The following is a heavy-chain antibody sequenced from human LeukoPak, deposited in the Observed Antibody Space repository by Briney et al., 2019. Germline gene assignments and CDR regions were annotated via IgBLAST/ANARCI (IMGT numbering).Heavy chain of an antibody. D-gene: IGHD2-15*01. CDR1: GYTFTTYD. CDR3: ARRLGYCSDGSCYSLNY. Sequence: GASVKVSCKASGYTFTTYDINWVRQATGQGPEWMGWMNPNSGNTGYAQKFQGRVAMTRNSSESTAYMELSSPRSEDTAVYYCARRLGYCSDGSCYSLNYWGQGTLVTVSS. V-gene: IGHV1-8*01. CDR2: MNPNSGNT. J-gene: IGHJ4*02.